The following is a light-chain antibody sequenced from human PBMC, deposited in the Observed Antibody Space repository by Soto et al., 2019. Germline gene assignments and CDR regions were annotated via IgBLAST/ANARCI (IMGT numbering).Light chain of an antibody. CDR3: QQYSNWPLT. Sequence: EIVIAQSPAPPSVSPGERATPSRRASQSVRSSFLAWYQQKPGQAPSLLIYGASTRATGIPARFSGSGSGTEFTLTINSLQSEDFAVYYRQQYSNWPLTFGGGTKVDIK. CDR2: GAS. V-gene: IGKV3-15*01. J-gene: IGKJ4*01. CDR1: QSVRSSF.